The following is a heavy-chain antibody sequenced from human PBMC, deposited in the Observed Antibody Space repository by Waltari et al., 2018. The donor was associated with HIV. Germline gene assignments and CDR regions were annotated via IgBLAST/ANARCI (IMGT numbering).Heavy chain of an antibody. CDR1: GYTFTSYD. J-gene: IGHJ4*02. CDR2: MNPNSGNT. D-gene: IGHD3-22*01. CDR3: ARVKGYYYDSSGYFKY. Sequence: QVQLVQSGAEVKKPGASVKVSCMASGYTFTSYDSNWVRQVTGQGLEWMGWMNPNSGNTGYAQKLQGRVTMTRNTSISTAYMELSSLRSEDTAVYYCARVKGYYYDSSGYFKYWGQGTLVTVSS. V-gene: IGHV1-8*01.